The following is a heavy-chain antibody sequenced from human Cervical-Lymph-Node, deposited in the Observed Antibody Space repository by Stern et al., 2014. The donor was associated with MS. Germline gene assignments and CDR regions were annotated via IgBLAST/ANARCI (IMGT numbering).Heavy chain of an antibody. Sequence: QLQLQESGPGLVKPSETLSLTCAVSGDSISSYTHYWAWLRQPPGKGLEWIGSVYYSGATYYNPSLKSPDTISVDTSKNHFSRGLNSVTAADTAVYYCAKHACTGAACPFDLWGQGTLVTVSS. CDR1: GDSISSYTHY. CDR3: AKHACTGAACPFDL. V-gene: IGHV4-39*01. D-gene: IGHD2-8*02. CDR2: VYYSGAT. J-gene: IGHJ4*02.